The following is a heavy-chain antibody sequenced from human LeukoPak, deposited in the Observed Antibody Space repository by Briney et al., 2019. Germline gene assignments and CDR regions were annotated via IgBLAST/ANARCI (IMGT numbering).Heavy chain of an antibody. V-gene: IGHV1-69*05. CDR3: ARVPRAYGSGQYYFDY. J-gene: IGHJ4*02. CDR1: GGTFSSYA. CDR2: IIPIFGTA. Sequence: SVKVSCKASGGTFSSYAISWVRQAPGQGLEWMGGIIPIFGTANYAQKFQGRVTITTDEFTRTAYMELSSLRSEDTAVYYCARVPRAYGSGQYYFDYWGQGTLVTVSS. D-gene: IGHD3-10*01.